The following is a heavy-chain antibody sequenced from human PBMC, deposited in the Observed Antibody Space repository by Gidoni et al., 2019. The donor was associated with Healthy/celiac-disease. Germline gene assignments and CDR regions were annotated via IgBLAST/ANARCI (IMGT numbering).Heavy chain of an antibody. CDR2: INHSGST. CDR3: ARRGYGVNYYYYYMDV. CDR1: GGSFSGYY. J-gene: IGHJ6*03. Sequence: QVQLQQWGAGLLKPSEPLSLTCAVYGGSFSGYYWSWIRQPPGKGLEWIGEINHSGSTNYNPSLKSRVTISVDTSKNQFSLKLSSVTAADTAVYYCARRGYGVNYYYYYMDVWGKGTTVTVSS. V-gene: IGHV4-34*01. D-gene: IGHD4-17*01.